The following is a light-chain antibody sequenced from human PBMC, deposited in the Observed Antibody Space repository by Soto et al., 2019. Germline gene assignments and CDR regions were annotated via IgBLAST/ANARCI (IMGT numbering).Light chain of an antibody. J-gene: IGKJ1*01. CDR3: QQYSSYSPWL. CDR2: KAS. CDR1: QSVNAW. V-gene: IGKV1-5*03. Sequence: DIHVAQSPSTLSASVGDRVTITCRASQSVNAWLAWYQQKPGTAPKLLIYKASTLDRGVSSRFSGSGSGTEFTLTISSLQPEDSATYYCQQYSSYSPWLFGQGTKVEI.